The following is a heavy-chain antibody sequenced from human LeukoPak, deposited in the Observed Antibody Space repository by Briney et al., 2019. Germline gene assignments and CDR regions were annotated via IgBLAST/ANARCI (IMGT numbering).Heavy chain of an antibody. CDR3: ARAHQPYYYDSSGAFDI. V-gene: IGHV1-8*01. D-gene: IGHD3-22*01. Sequence: ASVKVSCKASGYTFTSYDINWVRQATGQGLEWMRWMDPNSGNRGYAQKFQGRVTMTRDTSISTAYMELSRLRSDDTAVYYCARAHQPYYYDSSGAFDIWGQGTMVTVSS. CDR2: MDPNSGNR. CDR1: GYTFTSYD. J-gene: IGHJ3*02.